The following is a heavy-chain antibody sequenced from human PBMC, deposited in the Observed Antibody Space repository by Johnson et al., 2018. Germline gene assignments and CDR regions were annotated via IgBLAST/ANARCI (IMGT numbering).Heavy chain of an antibody. J-gene: IGHJ6*03. Sequence: EVQLVESGGGLVKPGGSLRLSCSASGFSFNNAWMSWVRQAPGKGLEWVARITTKVEGETRDYTAPVKGRFSISRDDSTNPLYLQMSILKTEDTAVYYCTTLTTPYYFYSYVDVWGKGTTVTVSS. D-gene: IGHD2-15*01. CDR2: ITTKVEGETR. CDR1: GFSFNNAW. V-gene: IGHV3-15*01. CDR3: TTLTTPYYFYSYVDV.